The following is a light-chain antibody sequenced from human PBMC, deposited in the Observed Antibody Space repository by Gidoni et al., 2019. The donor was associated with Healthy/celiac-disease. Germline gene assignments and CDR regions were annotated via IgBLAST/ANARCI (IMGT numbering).Light chain of an antibody. CDR3: QSYDSSLSGSV. Sequence: QSVLTQPPSVSGAPGQRVTISCTGSSSNIGAGYDVHWYQQLPGTAPKLLTYGNSNRPSGVPDRFSGSKSGTSASLAITGLQAEDGADYYCQSYDSSLSGSVFGGGTKLTVL. CDR2: GNS. CDR1: SSNIGAGYD. V-gene: IGLV1-40*01. J-gene: IGLJ2*01.